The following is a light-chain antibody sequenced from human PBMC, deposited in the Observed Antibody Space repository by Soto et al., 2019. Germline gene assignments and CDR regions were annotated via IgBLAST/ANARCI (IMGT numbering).Light chain of an antibody. CDR3: QQAYTFPLT. J-gene: IGKJ4*01. Sequence: DIQMTQSPSSVSASVGDRVAITCRAYQGFRTWLARDQQKPGKAPKLLIYAASSLQSGVPSRFSGSGSGTDFTLIISSLQPEDFATYYCQQAYTFPLTFGGGTKVDIK. CDR1: QGFRTW. V-gene: IGKV1-12*01. CDR2: AAS.